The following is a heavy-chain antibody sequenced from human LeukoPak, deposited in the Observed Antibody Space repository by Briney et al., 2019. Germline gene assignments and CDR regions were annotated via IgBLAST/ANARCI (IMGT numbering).Heavy chain of an antibody. CDR2: VYWDDDK. CDR3: AFLKSGLYMYV. J-gene: IGHJ6*03. CDR1: GFSLSTSGVG. Sequence: SGPTLVNPTQTLTLTFTFSGFSLSTSGVGVGWIRHPPGKALEWLALVYWDDDKRYSSSLKSRLTITKDTSKNQVVLTMTNMDPVDTATYYCAFLKSGLYMYVWGKGTTVTVSS. V-gene: IGHV2-5*02.